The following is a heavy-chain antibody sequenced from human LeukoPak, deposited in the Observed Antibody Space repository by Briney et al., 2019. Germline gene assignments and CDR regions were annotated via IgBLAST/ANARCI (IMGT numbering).Heavy chain of an antibody. CDR3: ASGLQLPYYYFDY. Sequence: GESLKISCKGSGYSFTSYWVGWVRQMPGKGLEWMGIIYPGDSDTRYSPSFQGQVTISADKSISTAYLQWSSLKASDTAMYYCASGLQLPYYYFDYWGQGTLVTVSS. D-gene: IGHD5-24*01. CDR2: IYPGDSDT. CDR1: GYSFTSYW. J-gene: IGHJ4*02. V-gene: IGHV5-51*01.